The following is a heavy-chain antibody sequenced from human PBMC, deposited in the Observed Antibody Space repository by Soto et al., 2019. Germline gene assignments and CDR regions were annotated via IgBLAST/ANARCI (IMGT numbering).Heavy chain of an antibody. J-gene: IGHJ4*02. D-gene: IGHD3-22*01. CDR3: ARAPPPYYYDSSGSLDF. Sequence: QVQLVQSGTEVKRPGAAVRVSCKTSGYSFINHAIHWVRQAPGQGLEWMGWINTGNGNTMYSHKFQGRVTISSDTFASTSYMELSSLRSEDAAVYYWARAPPPYYYDSSGSLDFWGQGTLVHVSS. CDR1: GYSFINHA. V-gene: IGHV1-3*04. CDR2: INTGNGNT.